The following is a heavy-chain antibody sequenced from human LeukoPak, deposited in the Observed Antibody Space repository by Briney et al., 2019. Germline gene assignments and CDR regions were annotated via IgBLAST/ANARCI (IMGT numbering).Heavy chain of an antibody. D-gene: IGHD1-26*01. CDR2: ISYDGSNK. Sequence: QPGGSLRLSCAASGFTFSSYGMHWVCQAPGKGLEWVAVISYDGSNKYYADSVKGRFTISRGNSKNTLYLQMNSLRPEDTAVYYCARDFWGSYNRYYYYYYMDVWGKGTTVTVSS. V-gene: IGHV3-30*03. CDR1: GFTFSSYG. CDR3: ARDFWGSYNRYYYYYYMDV. J-gene: IGHJ6*03.